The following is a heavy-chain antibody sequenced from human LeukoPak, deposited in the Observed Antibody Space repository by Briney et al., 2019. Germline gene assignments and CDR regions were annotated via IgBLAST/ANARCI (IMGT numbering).Heavy chain of an antibody. Sequence: GGSLRLSCAASGFTFSGYWMSWVRQAPGKGLEWVANINQDGSEKYYVDSVKGRFTISRDNAKNSLYLQMNSLRAEDTAVYYCARGPHGFDIWGQGTMATVSA. CDR2: INQDGSEK. J-gene: IGHJ3*02. V-gene: IGHV3-7*01. CDR3: ARGPHGFDI. CDR1: GFTFSGYW.